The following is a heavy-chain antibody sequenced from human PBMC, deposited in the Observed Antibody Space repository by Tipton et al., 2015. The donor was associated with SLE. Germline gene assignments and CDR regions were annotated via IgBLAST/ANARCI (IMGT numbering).Heavy chain of an antibody. D-gene: IGHD3-16*01. V-gene: IGHV3-7*01. CDR3: ARDSLSAPYAFDI. J-gene: IGHJ3*02. Sequence: SLRLSCAASGFSVSSNYMSWVRQAPGKGLKWVANIKPDGSGKYYVDSVKGRFTISRDNAKNLLFLQLDSLRVEDTAVYYCARDSLSAPYAFDIWGRGTMVTVSS. CDR2: IKPDGSGK. CDR1: GFSVSSNY.